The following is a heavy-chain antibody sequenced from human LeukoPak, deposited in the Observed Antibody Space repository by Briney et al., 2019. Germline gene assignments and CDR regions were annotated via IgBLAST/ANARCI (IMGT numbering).Heavy chain of an antibody. J-gene: IGHJ3*02. CDR2: ISAYNGNT. V-gene: IGHV1-18*01. D-gene: IGHD4-17*01. Sequence: ASVKVSCKASGYTFTSYGISWVRRAPGQGLEWMGWISAYNGNTNYAQKLQGRVTMTTDTSTSTAYMELRSLRSDDTAVYYCARSFGDYEGLDAFDIWGQGTMVTVSS. CDR3: ARSFGDYEGLDAFDI. CDR1: GYTFTSYG.